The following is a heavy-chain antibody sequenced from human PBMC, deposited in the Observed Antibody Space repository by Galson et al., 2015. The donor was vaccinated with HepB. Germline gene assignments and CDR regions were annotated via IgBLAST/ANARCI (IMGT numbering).Heavy chain of an antibody. CDR1: GFTFSGYA. V-gene: IGHV3-23*01. CDR3: AKDRRTGTTPPDGFDI. CDR2: ISGSDGST. D-gene: IGHD1-1*01. J-gene: IGHJ3*02. Sequence: SLRLSCAASGFTFSGYAMGWVRQVPEKGLEWVSSISGSDGSTYYTDSVKGRFTISRDDSKSTLYLQMNSPRAEDTAVYYCAKDRRTGTTPPDGFDIWGQGTMVTVSS.